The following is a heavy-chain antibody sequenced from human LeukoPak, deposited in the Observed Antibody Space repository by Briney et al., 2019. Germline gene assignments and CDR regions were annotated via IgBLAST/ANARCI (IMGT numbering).Heavy chain of an antibody. D-gene: IGHD2-2*01. CDR2: INHSGST. J-gene: IGHJ3*02. CDR3: AREKGRHCSSTSCHDAFDI. Sequence: SETLSLTCAVYGGSFSGYYWSWIRQPPGKGLEWIGEINHSGSTNYNPSLKSRVTISVDTSKNQFSLKLSSVTAADTAVYYCAREKGRHCSSTSCHDAFDIWGQGTMVTVSS. V-gene: IGHV4-34*01. CDR1: GGSFSGYY.